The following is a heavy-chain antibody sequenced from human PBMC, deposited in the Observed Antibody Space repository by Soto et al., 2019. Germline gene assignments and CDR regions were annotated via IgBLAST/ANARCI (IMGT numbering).Heavy chain of an antibody. CDR2: IYYSGIT. D-gene: IGHD2-15*01. CDR1: GDSISSGGYY. V-gene: IGHV4-31*11. CDR3: ARAAATGHPVVPDY. J-gene: IGHJ4*02. Sequence: QVHLQESGPGLVKPSQTLSLTCAVSGDSISSGGYYWNWIRQHPGKGLEWIGYIYYSGITQYNPSLESRVTISVDASKHQISLKVSSVTAADTDVYYCARAAATGHPVVPDYWGQGTLVTVSS.